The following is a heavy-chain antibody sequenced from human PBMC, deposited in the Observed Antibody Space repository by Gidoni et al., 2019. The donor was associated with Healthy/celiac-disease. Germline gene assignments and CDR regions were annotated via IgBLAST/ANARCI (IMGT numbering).Heavy chain of an antibody. J-gene: IGHJ4*02. D-gene: IGHD3-9*01. CDR3: AQAPRLRYFDWLPHY. CDR2: IYWDDDK. CDR1: GFSLSTSGVG. V-gene: IGHV2-5*02. Sequence: QITLKESGPTLVKPTQTLTLTCTFSGFSLSTSGVGVGWIRQPPGKALEWLALIYWDDDKRYSPSLKSRLTITKDTSKNQVVLTMTNMDPVDTATYYCAQAPRLRYFDWLPHYWGQGTLVTVSS.